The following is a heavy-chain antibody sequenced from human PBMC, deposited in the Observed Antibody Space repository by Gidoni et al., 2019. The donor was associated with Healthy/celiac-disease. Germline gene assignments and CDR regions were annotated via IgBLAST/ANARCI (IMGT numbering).Heavy chain of an antibody. J-gene: IGHJ4*02. V-gene: IGHV4-34*01. CDR2: INHSGST. CDR3: ARGLRDDY. Sequence: QVQLQQWGAGLLKPSETLSLTCAVYGGSFSGYYWSWIRQPPGKGLEWIGEINHSGSTNYNPSRKSRGIISVDTSKNQFSLKLSSVTAADTAVYYCARGLRDDYWGQGTLVTVSS. CDR1: GGSFSGYY.